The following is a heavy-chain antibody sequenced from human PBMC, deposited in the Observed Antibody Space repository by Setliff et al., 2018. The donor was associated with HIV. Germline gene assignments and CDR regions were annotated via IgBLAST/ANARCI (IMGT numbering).Heavy chain of an antibody. Sequence: PSETLSLICTVSGGSISSSGYYWGWIRQPPGKGLVWIGTIYYSGRAYYNPSLKSRVTVSVDISKSTVYLQMNSLGVEDTAVYYCARDRAAYCRSTNCYAGDHWGQGTLVTVSS. D-gene: IGHD2-2*01. J-gene: IGHJ5*02. CDR2: IYYSGRA. CDR1: GGSISSSGYY. CDR3: ARDRAAYCRSTNCYAGDH. V-gene: IGHV4-39*02.